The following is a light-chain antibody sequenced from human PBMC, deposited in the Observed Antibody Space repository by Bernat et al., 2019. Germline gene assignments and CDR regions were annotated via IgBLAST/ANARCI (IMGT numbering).Light chain of an antibody. V-gene: IGKV3-15*01. Sequence: EIVMTQSPATLSMSLGERATLSCRASQSININLAWYQQKPGQAPRLLMSGASTRATGIPARFSGSGSGTEFTLTISSLQSEDFAVYYCQHYNNWPVTFGQGTKVEMK. CDR3: QHYNNWPVT. CDR1: QSININ. CDR2: GAS. J-gene: IGKJ1*01.